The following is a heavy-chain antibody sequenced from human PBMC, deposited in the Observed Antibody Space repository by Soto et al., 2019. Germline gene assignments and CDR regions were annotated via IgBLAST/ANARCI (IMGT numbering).Heavy chain of an antibody. V-gene: IGHV3-30-3*01. J-gene: IGHJ4*02. CDR2: ISYDGSNK. CDR1: GFTFNTFA. D-gene: IGHD4-17*01. Sequence: QVQLVESGGGVVQPGRSLRLSCTASGFTFNTFAIHWVRQAPGKGLEWVAVISYDGSNKYYADSVKGRFTISRDNSKNTLYLQMNSLRAEDTAVYYCARDPDYGGIPFDYWGQGTLVTVSS. CDR3: ARDPDYGGIPFDY.